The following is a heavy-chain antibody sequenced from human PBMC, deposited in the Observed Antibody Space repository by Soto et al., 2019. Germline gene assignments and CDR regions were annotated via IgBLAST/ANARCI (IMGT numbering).Heavy chain of an antibody. CDR3: ARDRQSSPWYAADY. J-gene: IGHJ4*02. CDR1: GFTFSSYS. Sequence: GGSLRLSCEGSGFTFSSYSMNWVRQAPGKGLEWVSSISGSGGYIYYADSVKGRFTISRDNAKNSLYLQMTSLRDEDTALYYCARDRQSSPWYAADYWGQGSLVTVSS. CDR2: ISGSGGYI. D-gene: IGHD6-13*01. V-gene: IGHV3-21*01.